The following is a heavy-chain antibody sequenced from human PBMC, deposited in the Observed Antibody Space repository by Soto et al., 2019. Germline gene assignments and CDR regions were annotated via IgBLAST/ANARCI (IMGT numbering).Heavy chain of an antibody. D-gene: IGHD4-4*01. CDR1: GYTFSSFG. Sequence: ASVKVSCKASGYTFSSFGISWVRQAPGQGLEWMGWISAYDGNTNYAQRLQGRVTLTTDTSTNTVYMELRSLTSDDTAVYFCARDDPRLSTINIDYWGQGTQVTVSS. CDR2: ISAYDGNT. V-gene: IGHV1-18*01. J-gene: IGHJ4*02. CDR3: ARDDPRLSTINIDY.